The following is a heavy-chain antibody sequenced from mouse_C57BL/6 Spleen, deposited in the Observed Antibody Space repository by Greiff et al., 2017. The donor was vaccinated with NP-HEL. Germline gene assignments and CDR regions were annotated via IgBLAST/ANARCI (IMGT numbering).Heavy chain of an antibody. Sequence: QVQLQQPGAELVMPGASVKLSCKASGYTFTSYWMHWVKQRPGQGLEWIGEIDPSDSYTNYNQKFKGKSTLTVDKSSSTAYMQLSSLTSEDSAVYYCASGYYDYSWFAYWGQGTLVTVSA. J-gene: IGHJ3*01. CDR1: GYTFTSYW. CDR3: ASGYYDYSWFAY. D-gene: IGHD2-4*01. V-gene: IGHV1-69*01. CDR2: IDPSDSYT.